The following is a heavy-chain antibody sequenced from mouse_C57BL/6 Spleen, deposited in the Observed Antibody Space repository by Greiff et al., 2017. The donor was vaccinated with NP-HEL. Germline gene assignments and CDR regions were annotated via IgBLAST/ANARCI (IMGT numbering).Heavy chain of an antibody. CDR2: ISDGGSYT. CDR1: GFTFSSYA. D-gene: IGHD2-5*01. CDR3: AREGSYYSNSAWFAY. Sequence: EVQLQESGGGLVKPGGSLKLSCAASGFTFSSYAMSWVRQTPEKRLEWVATISDGGSYTYYPDNVKGRFTISRDNAKNNLYLQMSHLKSEDTAMYYCAREGSYYSNSAWFAYWGQGTLVTVSA. V-gene: IGHV5-4*01. J-gene: IGHJ3*01.